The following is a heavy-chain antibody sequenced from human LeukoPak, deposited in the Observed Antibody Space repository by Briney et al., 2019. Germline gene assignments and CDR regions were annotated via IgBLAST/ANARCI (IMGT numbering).Heavy chain of an antibody. CDR2: INPSGGST. V-gene: IGHV1-46*01. CDR1: GYTFTSYY. D-gene: IGHD5-12*01. J-gene: IGHJ4*02. CDR3: ARGDIVATITVFSWNY. Sequence: ASVKASCKASGYTFTSYYMHWVRQAPGQGLEWMGIINPSGGSTSYAQKFQGRVTMTRDTSTSTVYMELSSLRSEDTAVYYCARGDIVATITVFSWNYWGQGTLVTVSS.